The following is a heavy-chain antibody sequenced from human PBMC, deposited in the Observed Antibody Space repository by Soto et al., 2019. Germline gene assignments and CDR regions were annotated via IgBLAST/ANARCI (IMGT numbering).Heavy chain of an antibody. CDR2: IIPIFGTA. D-gene: IGHD6-6*01. V-gene: IGHV1-69*13. J-gene: IGHJ6*02. Sequence: SVKVSCKASGGTFSSYAISWVRQAPGQGLERMGGIIPIFGTANYAQKFQGRVTITADESTSTAYMELSSLRSEDTAVYYCARRSSSSMGVSDYYYYYGMDVWGQGTTVTVSS. CDR3: ARRSSSSMGVSDYYYYYGMDV. CDR1: GGTFSSYA.